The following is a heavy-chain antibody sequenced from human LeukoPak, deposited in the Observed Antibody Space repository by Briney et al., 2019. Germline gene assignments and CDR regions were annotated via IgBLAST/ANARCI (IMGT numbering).Heavy chain of an antibody. CDR2: TLGDGGST. Sequence: SLRLSCAVSGFSFDDYAMHWVRHAPRKGLEWVSLTLGDGGSTYYADSVKDRFTISRDNSKNSMYLQMNSLRTEDTALYYCAKERNYDFWSSYRVMDVWGQGTTVTVSS. J-gene: IGHJ6*02. CDR3: AKERNYDFWSSYRVMDV. CDR1: GFSFDDYA. D-gene: IGHD3-3*01. V-gene: IGHV3-43*02.